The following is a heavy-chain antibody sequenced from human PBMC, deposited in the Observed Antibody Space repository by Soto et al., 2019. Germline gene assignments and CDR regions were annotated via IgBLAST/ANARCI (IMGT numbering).Heavy chain of an antibody. CDR3: AKGVRQWLVTSDFNY. CDR2: VSHDGRNT. Sequence: VQLVESGGGVVQPGRSLRLSCAASGFTFSDYAMHWVRQAPGKGLEWVAVVSHDGRNTHYADSVKGRFTISRDSSKNTVSLEMTSLRAEDTAVSYCAKGVRQWLVTSDFNYWGQGALVTVSS. J-gene: IGHJ4*02. CDR1: GFTFSDYA. V-gene: IGHV3-30*18. D-gene: IGHD6-19*01.